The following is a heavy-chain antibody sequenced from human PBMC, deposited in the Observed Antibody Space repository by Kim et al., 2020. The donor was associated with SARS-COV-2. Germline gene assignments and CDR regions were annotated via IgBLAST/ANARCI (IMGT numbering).Heavy chain of an antibody. J-gene: IGHJ6*02. CDR1: GLTFKTYW. CDR3: ARGRTMVRGVISSRYYGMDV. CDR2: TKKDGSEK. D-gene: IGHD3-10*01. V-gene: IGHV3-7*01. Sequence: GGSLRLSCEASGLTFKTYWMSWVRQAPGKGLGWMANTKKDGSEKYYVDSVKGRFTISRDNAKNSLYLQMNSLRAEDTAVYYCARGRTMVRGVISSRYYGMDVWGQGTTVTVSS.